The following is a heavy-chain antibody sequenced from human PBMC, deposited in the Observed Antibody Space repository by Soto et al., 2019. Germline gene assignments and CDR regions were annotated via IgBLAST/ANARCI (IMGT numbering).Heavy chain of an antibody. CDR3: ARGYCSGGSCYSPYYYGMDV. V-gene: IGHV3-33*01. CDR1: GFTFSSYG. Sequence: QVQLVESGGGVVQPGRSLRLSCAASGFTFSSYGMHWLRQAPGKGLEWVAVIWYDGSNKYYAHSVKGRFTITRENSKNKLYLQMNSLRADDTDVSYCARGYCSGGSCYSPYYYGMDVCGKGTTVTVSA. D-gene: IGHD2-15*01. J-gene: IGHJ6*04. CDR2: IWYDGSNK.